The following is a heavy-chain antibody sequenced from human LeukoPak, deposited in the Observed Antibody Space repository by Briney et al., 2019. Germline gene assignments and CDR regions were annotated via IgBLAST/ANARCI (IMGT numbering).Heavy chain of an antibody. CDR1: GFNFNYFA. D-gene: IGHD4-23*01. V-gene: IGHV3-23*01. CDR2: IGDSGSGG. Sequence: GGSLRLSCSPSGFNFNYFAMSWIRQAPGKRLEWVSTIGDSGSGGSYADSVRGRFTISRDNSKNIVYLQMHSLRVDDSAVYYCSRIKYGGNSGYHFDYWGQGTLVTVSS. CDR3: SRIKYGGNSGYHFDY. J-gene: IGHJ4*02.